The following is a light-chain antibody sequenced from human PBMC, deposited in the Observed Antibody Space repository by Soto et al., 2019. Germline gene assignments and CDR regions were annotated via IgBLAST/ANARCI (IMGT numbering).Light chain of an antibody. Sequence: EIVMTQSPATLSVSPGERATLSCRASQSVSSSYLAWYQQKPGQAPRLLIYDASNRATGIPARFSGSGSGTDFTLTISSLDPEDSAVYYCQQRSNWPPITFGQGTRLEIK. V-gene: IGKV3D-20*02. CDR2: DAS. CDR1: QSVSSSY. J-gene: IGKJ5*01. CDR3: QQRSNWPPIT.